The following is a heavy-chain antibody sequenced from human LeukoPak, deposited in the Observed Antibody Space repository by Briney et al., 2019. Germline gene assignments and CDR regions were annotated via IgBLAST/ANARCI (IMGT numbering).Heavy chain of an antibody. Sequence: ASVKVSCKASGYTFTSYYMHWVRQAPGQGLEWMGIINPSGGSTSYAQKFQGRVTMTTDTSTSTAYMELRSLRSDDTAVYYCARVRSNDIFSEGDYWGQGTLVTVSS. V-gene: IGHV1-46*01. CDR2: INPSGGST. J-gene: IGHJ4*02. D-gene: IGHD3-9*01. CDR3: ARVRSNDIFSEGDY. CDR1: GYTFTSYY.